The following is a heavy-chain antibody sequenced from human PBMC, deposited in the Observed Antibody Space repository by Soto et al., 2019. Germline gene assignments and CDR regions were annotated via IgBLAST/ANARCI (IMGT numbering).Heavy chain of an antibody. Sequence: TSETLSLTCTVSGGSISSSSYYWGWSRQPPGKGLEWIGSIYYSGSTYYNPSLKSRVTISIDTSKNQFSLKLSSVTAADTAVYYCARSAPRDERYCSSTSCSLSGGWFDPWGQGTLVTVSS. CDR3: ARSAPRDERYCSSTSCSLSGGWFDP. J-gene: IGHJ5*02. CDR1: GGSISSSSYY. V-gene: IGHV4-39*01. D-gene: IGHD2-2*01. CDR2: IYYSGST.